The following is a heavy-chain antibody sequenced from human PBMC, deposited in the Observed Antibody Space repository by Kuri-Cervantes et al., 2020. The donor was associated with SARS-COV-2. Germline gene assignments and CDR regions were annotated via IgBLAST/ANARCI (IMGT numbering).Heavy chain of an antibody. CDR1: GFTFSSYG. CDR2: ISYDGSNK. J-gene: IGHJ6*02. V-gene: IGHV3-30*18. CDR3: AKNGYDYYGSGSYYYYYYGMDV. D-gene: IGHD3-10*01. Sequence: LSLTCAASGFTFSSYGMHWARQAPGKGLEWVAVISYDGSNKYYADSVKGRFTISRDNSKNTLYLQMNSLRAEDTAVYYCAKNGYDYYGSGSYYYYYYGMDVWGQGTTVTVSS.